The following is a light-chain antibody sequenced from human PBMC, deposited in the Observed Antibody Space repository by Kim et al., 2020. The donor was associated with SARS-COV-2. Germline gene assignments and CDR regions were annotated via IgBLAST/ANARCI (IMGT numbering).Light chain of an antibody. CDR2: GAS. CDR1: QSVSNN. J-gene: IGKJ2*03. Sequence: EIVMTQSPATLSVSPGERATLSCRASQSVSNNLAWYQQKPGQAPRLLIYGASIRATGVTTRFSGSGSEIEFTLIISSLQSEDFVVYYCHQYNIWPHSLGLGTKLEI. V-gene: IGKV3-15*01. CDR3: HQYNIWPHS.